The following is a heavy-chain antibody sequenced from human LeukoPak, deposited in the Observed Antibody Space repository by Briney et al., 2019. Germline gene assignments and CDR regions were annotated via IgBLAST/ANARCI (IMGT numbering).Heavy chain of an antibody. CDR1: GFTFSNSS. CDR2: ISGSTRTI. J-gene: IGHJ4*02. CDR3: AERGH. D-gene: IGHD3-16*01. V-gene: IGHV3-48*01. Sequence: GGSLRLSCAASGFTFSNSSMNWVRQAPGKGLEWLSYISGSTRTIYYAESVKGRFTISRDNAKNSLYLQMSSLRAEDTAVYYCAERGHWGQGTLVTVSS.